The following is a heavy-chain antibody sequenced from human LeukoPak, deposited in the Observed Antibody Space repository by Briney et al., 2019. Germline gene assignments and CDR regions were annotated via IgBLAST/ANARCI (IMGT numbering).Heavy chain of an antibody. CDR2: ISGSGGST. J-gene: IGHJ4*02. D-gene: IGHD1-26*01. Sequence: PGGSLRLSCAASGFTFSTYAMSWVRQAPGKGLEWVSAISGSGGSTYYADSVKGRFTISRDNAKNSLYLQMNSLRAEDTALYYCARGEIPFDYWGQGTLVTVSS. CDR1: GFTFSTYA. CDR3: ARGEIPFDY. V-gene: IGHV3-23*01.